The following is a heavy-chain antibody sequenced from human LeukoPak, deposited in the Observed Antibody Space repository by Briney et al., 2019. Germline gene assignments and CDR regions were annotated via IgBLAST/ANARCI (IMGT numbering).Heavy chain of an antibody. CDR3: ARGHFGLDV. Sequence: SETLSLTCTVSGGSISTSNYYWAWIRQPPGKGLEWIGTIYYSGSTSYYPSLKSRVTISVDTSKNQFSLRLSSVTAADTAVYYCARGHFGLDVWGQGTTVTVSS. CDR1: GGSISTSNYY. J-gene: IGHJ6*02. CDR2: IYYSGST. V-gene: IGHV4-39*01.